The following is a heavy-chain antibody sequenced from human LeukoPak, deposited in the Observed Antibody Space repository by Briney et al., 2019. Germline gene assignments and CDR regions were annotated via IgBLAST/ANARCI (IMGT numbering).Heavy chain of an antibody. CDR3: ARSTEGWFDP. J-gene: IGHJ5*02. Sequence: PSETLSLTCTVSGGSISSYYGRWLRQPAGKGLEWIGRIYSSGSTNYNPSLKSRVTMSVDTSKNQFSLKLSSVTAADTAVYYCARSTEGWFDPWGQGTLVTVSS. CDR2: IYSSGST. V-gene: IGHV4-4*07. CDR1: GGSISSYY.